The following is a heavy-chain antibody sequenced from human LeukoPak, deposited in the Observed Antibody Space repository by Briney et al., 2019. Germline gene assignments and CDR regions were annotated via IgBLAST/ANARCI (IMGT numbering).Heavy chain of an antibody. CDR3: ARSSGSVWAPDY. D-gene: IGHD3-16*01. CDR2: IYYSGST. Sequence: SETLSLTCTVSGGSISSYYWNWIRQTPGKELEWIGFIYYSGSTNYNPSLKSRITMSIDTSKNQFSLKVNSVTAADTAVYYCARSSGSVWAPDYWGQGTLVTVSS. CDR1: GGSISSYY. V-gene: IGHV4-59*01. J-gene: IGHJ4*02.